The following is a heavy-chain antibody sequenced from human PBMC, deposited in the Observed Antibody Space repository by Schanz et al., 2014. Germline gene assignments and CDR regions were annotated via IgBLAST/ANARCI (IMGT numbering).Heavy chain of an antibody. CDR3: AKGMGYCSGGTCYDYYYYGLDV. D-gene: IGHD2-15*01. CDR2: ISGSGGST. V-gene: IGHV3-23*01. CDR1: GFTFSDYY. Sequence: PGGSLRLSCAASGFTFSDYYMSWIRQAPGKGLEWVSAISGSGGSTYYADSVKGRFTISRDNSKNTLYLQMNSLSADDTAVFYCAKGMGYCSGGTCYDYYYYGLDVWGQGTTVTVSS. J-gene: IGHJ6*02.